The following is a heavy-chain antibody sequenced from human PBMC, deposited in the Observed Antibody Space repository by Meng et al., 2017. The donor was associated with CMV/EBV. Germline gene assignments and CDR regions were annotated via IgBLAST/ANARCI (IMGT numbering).Heavy chain of an antibody. CDR3: TRGLQDGDYFSFQH. Sequence: GESLKISCTPSGSTFRDYAMTWVRQAPGEGLEWVGLIRSKPYGGSTEYAASVKGRFTISRDDSKNIGYLQMNSLRTEDTAVYYCTRGLQDGDYFSFQHWGQGTLVTVSS. CDR2: IRSKPYGGST. V-gene: IGHV3-49*04. J-gene: IGHJ1*01. D-gene: IGHD4-17*01. CDR1: GSTFRDYA.